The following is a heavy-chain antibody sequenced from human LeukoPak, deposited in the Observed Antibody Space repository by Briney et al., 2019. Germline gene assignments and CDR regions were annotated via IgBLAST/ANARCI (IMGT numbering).Heavy chain of an antibody. CDR1: GFTFSSYS. CDR2: ISSSSSYI. CDR3: ARTGGDFWSISDY. Sequence: GGSLRLSCAAFGFTFSSYSMNWVRQAPGKGLEWVSSISSSSSYIYYADSVKGRFTISRDNAKNSLYLQMNSLRAEDTAVYYCARTGGDFWSISDYWGQGTLVTVSS. D-gene: IGHD3-3*01. V-gene: IGHV3-21*01. J-gene: IGHJ4*02.